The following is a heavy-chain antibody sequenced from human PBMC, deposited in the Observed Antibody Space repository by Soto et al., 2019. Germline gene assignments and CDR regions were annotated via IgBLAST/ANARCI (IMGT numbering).Heavy chain of an antibody. D-gene: IGHD1-26*01. CDR1: GGTFSSYA. CDR2: IIPIFGTA. V-gene: IGHV1-69*13. Sequence: GASVKVSCKASGGTFSSYAISWVRQAPGQGLEWMGGIIPIFGTANYAQKFQGRVTITADESTSTAYMELSSLRSEDTAVYYCARDPELMGPLDYWGQGTLVTVS. CDR3: ARDPELMGPLDY. J-gene: IGHJ4*02.